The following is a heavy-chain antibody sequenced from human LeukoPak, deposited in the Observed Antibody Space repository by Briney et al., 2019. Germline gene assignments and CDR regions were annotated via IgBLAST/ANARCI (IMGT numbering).Heavy chain of an antibody. Sequence: GGSLRLSCAASGFTFSSYEMNWVRQAPGKGLEWGSYISSSGSTIYYADSVKGRFTISRDNAKNSLYLQMNSLRAEDTAVYYCARPYDILTGELDYWGQGTLVTVSS. CDR3: ARPYDILTGELDY. J-gene: IGHJ4*02. D-gene: IGHD3-9*01. V-gene: IGHV3-48*03. CDR1: GFTFSSYE. CDR2: ISSSGSTI.